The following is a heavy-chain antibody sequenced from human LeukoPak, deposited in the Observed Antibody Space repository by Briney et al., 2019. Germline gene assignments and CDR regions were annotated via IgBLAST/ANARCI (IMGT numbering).Heavy chain of an antibody. CDR1: GFTFSSYE. CDR3: AELGITMIGGV. J-gene: IGHJ6*04. CDR2: ISSSGSTI. D-gene: IGHD3-10*02. Sequence: GGSLRLSCAASGFTFSSYEMNWVRQAPGKGLEWVSYISSSGSTIYYADSVRGRFTISRDNAKNSLYLQMYSLRAEDTAVYYCAELGITMIGGVWGKGTTVTISS. V-gene: IGHV3-48*03.